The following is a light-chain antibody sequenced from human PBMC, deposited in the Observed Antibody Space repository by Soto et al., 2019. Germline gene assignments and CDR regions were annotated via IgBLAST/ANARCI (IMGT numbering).Light chain of an antibody. Sequence: QSALPQPASVSGSPGQSITISCTGTSSDVGAYDFVSWYQQHPDKAPKLMIYEVRNRPSGVSNRFSGSKSVNTATLTISGLQAEDEADYYCSSYTTSSTRVFGTGTKLTVL. V-gene: IGLV2-14*03. CDR1: SSDVGAYDF. CDR2: EVR. J-gene: IGLJ1*01. CDR3: SSYTTSSTRV.